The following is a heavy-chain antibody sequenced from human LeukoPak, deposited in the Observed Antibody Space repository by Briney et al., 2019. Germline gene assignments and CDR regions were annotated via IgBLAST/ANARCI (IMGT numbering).Heavy chain of an antibody. CDR2: MNPNSGNT. Sequence: ASVKVSCKASGYTFTSYDINWVRQATGQGLEWMGWMNPNSGNTGYAQKFQGRVTMTRNTSISTAYMELSSLRSEDTAVCYCARGGEGTVTTDYWGQGTLVTVSS. D-gene: IGHD4-17*01. J-gene: IGHJ4*02. CDR1: GYTFTSYD. V-gene: IGHV1-8*01. CDR3: ARGGEGTVTTDY.